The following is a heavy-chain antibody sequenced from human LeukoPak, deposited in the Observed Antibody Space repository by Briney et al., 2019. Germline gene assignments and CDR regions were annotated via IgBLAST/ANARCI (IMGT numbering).Heavy chain of an antibody. CDR3: ARHGYSRQLTPPFPTFNYFDY. CDR2: MNPNSGNT. V-gene: IGHV1-8*01. CDR1: GYTFTSYD. D-gene: IGHD2-15*01. Sequence: ASVKVSCKASGYTFTSYDINWVRQATGQGLEWMGWMNPNSGNTGYAQKFQGRVTMTRNTSISTAYMELSSLRSEDTAVYYCARHGYSRQLTPPFPTFNYFDYWGQGTLVTVSS. J-gene: IGHJ4*02.